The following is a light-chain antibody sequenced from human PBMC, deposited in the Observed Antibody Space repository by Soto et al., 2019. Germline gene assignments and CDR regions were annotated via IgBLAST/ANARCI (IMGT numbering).Light chain of an antibody. J-gene: IGKJ1*01. CDR2: KAS. CDR1: QSVSSK. V-gene: IGKV1-5*03. CDR3: QQYNSYSGT. Sequence: DIQMTQSPSTLSASEGDRVTITCRASQSVSSKLAWYQQKPGKAPKLLIYKASSLESGVPSRFSGSGSGTEFTLTISSLQPDDFATYYCQQYNSYSGTFGQGTKVDI.